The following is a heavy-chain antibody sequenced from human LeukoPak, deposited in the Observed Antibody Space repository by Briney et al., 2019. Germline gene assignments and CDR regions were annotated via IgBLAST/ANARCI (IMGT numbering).Heavy chain of an antibody. V-gene: IGHV4-31*03. CDR2: IYYGGST. CDR3: AREYSSSWTYYFDY. CDR1: GGSISSGGYY. D-gene: IGHD6-13*01. J-gene: IGHJ4*02. Sequence: KPSETLSLTCTVSGGSISSGGYYWSWIRQHPGKGLEWIGYIYYGGSTYYNPSLKSRVTISVDTSKNQFSLKLSSVTAADTAVYYCAREYSSSWTYYFDYWGQGTLVTVSS.